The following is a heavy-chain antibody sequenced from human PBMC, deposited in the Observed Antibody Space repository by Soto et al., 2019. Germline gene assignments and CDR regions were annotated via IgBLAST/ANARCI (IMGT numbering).Heavy chain of an antibody. CDR2: ISGSGVST. J-gene: IGHJ5*02. Sequence: GGSLRLSCAASGFTFSSYAMSWVRQAPGKGLEWVSGISGSGVSTYYADSVKGRFTISRDNSKSTLYLQMNSLRAEDTAVYYCAKDLTPFIYYDSSGYQDNWFDPWGQGTPVTVSS. D-gene: IGHD3-22*01. CDR1: GFTFSSYA. CDR3: AKDLTPFIYYDSSGYQDNWFDP. V-gene: IGHV3-23*01.